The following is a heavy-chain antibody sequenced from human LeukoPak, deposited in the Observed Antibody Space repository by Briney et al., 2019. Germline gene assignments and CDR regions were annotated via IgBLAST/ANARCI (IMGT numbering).Heavy chain of an antibody. CDR1: GFAFSTYS. CDR2: INSDGSTT. J-gene: IGHJ4*02. Sequence: GGSLRLSCAASGFAFSTYSMNWVRQAPGKGLEWVSRINSDGSTTNYADSVKGRFTISRDNAKNTPYLQMNSLRADDTAVYYCARSRWLDAFDYWGQGTLVTVSS. CDR3: ARSRWLDAFDY. V-gene: IGHV3-74*01. D-gene: IGHD6-19*01.